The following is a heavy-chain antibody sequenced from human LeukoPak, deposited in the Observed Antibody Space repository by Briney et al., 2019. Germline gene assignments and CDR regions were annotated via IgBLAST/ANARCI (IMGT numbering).Heavy chain of an antibody. V-gene: IGHV4-39*07. CDR2: IYYSGST. CDR3: ARDRDRRMYYYDSSGVDP. D-gene: IGHD3-22*01. J-gene: IGHJ5*02. CDR1: GGSISSSRYY. Sequence: SETLSLTCTVSGGSISSSRYYWGWIRQPPGKGLEWIGSIYYSGSTYYNPSLKSRVTISVDTSKNQFSLKLSSVTAADTAVYYCARDRDRRMYYYDSSGVDPWGQGTLVTVSS.